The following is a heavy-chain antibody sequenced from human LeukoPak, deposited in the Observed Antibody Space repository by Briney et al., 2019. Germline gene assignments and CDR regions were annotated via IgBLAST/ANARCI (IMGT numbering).Heavy chain of an antibody. Sequence: GGSLRLSCAASGLTFSTSWMTWVRQAPGKGLEWVSSISGSGTYIYYADSVKGRFTISRDNAKNSLYLQMNGLRAEDTAVYYCARAYFYDTSGYYYGYWGQGTLVTVSS. V-gene: IGHV3-21*01. CDR1: GLTFSTSW. CDR3: ARAYFYDTSGYYYGY. CDR2: ISGSGTYI. J-gene: IGHJ4*02. D-gene: IGHD3-22*01.